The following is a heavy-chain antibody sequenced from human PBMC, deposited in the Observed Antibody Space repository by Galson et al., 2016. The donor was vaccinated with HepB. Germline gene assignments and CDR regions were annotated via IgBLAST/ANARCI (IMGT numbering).Heavy chain of an antibody. CDR3: ARDLTIFCGGDCYDSGDAFDM. CDR1: GFTFSSYA. V-gene: IGHV3-30-3*01. J-gene: IGHJ3*02. Sequence: SLRLSCAASGFTFSSYAMHWVRQAPGKGLEWVAVISYDGSNKYYADGSNKYYADSVRGRFTISRDSSKNTLYLQMNSLRAEDTAVYYWARDLTIFCGGDCYDSGDAFDMWGQGTMVTISS. D-gene: IGHD2-21*02. CDR2: ISYDGSNKYYADGSNK.